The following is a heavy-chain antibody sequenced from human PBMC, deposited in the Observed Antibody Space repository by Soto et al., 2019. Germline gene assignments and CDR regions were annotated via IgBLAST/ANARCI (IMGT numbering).Heavy chain of an antibody. CDR1: GFAFSTYA. CDR2: IKQDGSEK. CDR3: ASCPPPSSGYYYYYGMDV. Sequence: TGGSLRLSCAASGFAFSTYAMTWVRQAPGKGLEWVANIKQDGSEKYYVDSVKGRFTISRDNAKNSLYLQMNSLRAEDTAVYYCASCPPPSSGYYYYYGMDVWGQGTTVTVSS. J-gene: IGHJ6*02. V-gene: IGHV3-7*01. D-gene: IGHD3-22*01.